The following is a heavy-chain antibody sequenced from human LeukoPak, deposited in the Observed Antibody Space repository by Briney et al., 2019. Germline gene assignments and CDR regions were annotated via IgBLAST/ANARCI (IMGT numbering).Heavy chain of an antibody. CDR1: GYTFTDYY. Sequence: GASVKLSCKSSGYTFTDYYMHWVQQAPGQGLEWMGWISAYNGNTNYAQKLQGRVTMTTDTSTSTAYMELRSLRSDDTAVYYCARDAVEMATIGDYWGQGTLVSVSS. V-gene: IGHV1-18*04. CDR3: ARDAVEMATIGDY. CDR2: ISAYNGNT. D-gene: IGHD5-24*01. J-gene: IGHJ4*02.